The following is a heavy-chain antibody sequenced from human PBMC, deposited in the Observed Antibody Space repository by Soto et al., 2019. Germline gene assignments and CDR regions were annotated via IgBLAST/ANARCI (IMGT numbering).Heavy chain of an antibody. CDR3: AKDSYSSSDPYP. D-gene: IGHD6-6*01. CDR2: ISGSGGST. Sequence: GGSLRLSCAASGFTFSSYSMNWVRQAPGKGLEWVSSISGSGGSTYYADSVKGRFTISRDNSKNTLYLQMNSLRAEDTAVYYCAKDSYSSSDPYPWGQGTLVTVSS. J-gene: IGHJ5*02. V-gene: IGHV3-23*01. CDR1: GFTFSSYS.